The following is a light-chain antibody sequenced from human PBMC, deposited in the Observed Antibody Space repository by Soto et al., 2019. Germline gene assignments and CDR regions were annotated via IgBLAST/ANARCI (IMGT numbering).Light chain of an antibody. Sequence: DIQMTQSLSTLSASVGDRVTITCRASQSISSWLAWYQQKPGKAPKLLMYKASTLESGVPSRFSGSGSGTEFTLTISSLQPDDVATYYCQQYNSYPSTFGQGTKVEIK. CDR2: KAS. CDR3: QQYNSYPST. V-gene: IGKV1-5*03. J-gene: IGKJ1*01. CDR1: QSISSW.